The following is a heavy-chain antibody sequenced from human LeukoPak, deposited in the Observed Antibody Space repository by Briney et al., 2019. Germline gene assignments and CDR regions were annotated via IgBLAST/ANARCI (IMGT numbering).Heavy chain of an antibody. D-gene: IGHD1-7*01. CDR3: AKDWNYEGPPFDF. CDR1: GFTFCSYS. V-gene: IGHV3-30*02. CDR2: IRYDGSNK. J-gene: IGHJ4*02. Sequence: PRGSLRLSCAASGFTFCSYSMHWVRQAPGTGLGGVGFIRYDGSNKYYADSVKGRFTISRDNSKNTLYLQMNSPRAEDTAVYYCAKDWNYEGPPFDFWGQGTLVTVSS.